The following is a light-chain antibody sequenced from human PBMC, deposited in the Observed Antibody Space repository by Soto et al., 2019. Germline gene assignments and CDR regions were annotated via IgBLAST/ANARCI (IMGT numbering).Light chain of an antibody. CDR2: DVT. CDR1: SNDIDYYSR. J-gene: IGLJ1*01. CDR3: KSYTSRSTYV. Sequence: QSALTQPASVSGSPGQSITISCTGTSNDIDYYSRVSWYQHHPGKAPKVLIYDVTYRPSGVSDRFSGSKSGNTASLTISGLQAEDEADYFCKSYTSRSTYVFGTGTKLTVL. V-gene: IGLV2-14*03.